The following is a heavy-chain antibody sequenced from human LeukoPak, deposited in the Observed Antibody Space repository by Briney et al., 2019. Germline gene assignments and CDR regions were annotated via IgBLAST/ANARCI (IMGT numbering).Heavy chain of an antibody. CDR3: AILRLSTGLWWFFDL. D-gene: IGHD2-8*02. CDR1: GYTFTSYG. V-gene: IGHV1-18*01. Sequence: GASVKVSCKASGYTFTSYGISWVRQAPGQGLEWMGWISAYNGNTNYAQKLQGRVTMTTDTSTSTAYMELRSLRSDDTAVYYCAILRLSTGLWWFFDLWGRGTLVTVSS. CDR2: ISAYNGNT. J-gene: IGHJ2*01.